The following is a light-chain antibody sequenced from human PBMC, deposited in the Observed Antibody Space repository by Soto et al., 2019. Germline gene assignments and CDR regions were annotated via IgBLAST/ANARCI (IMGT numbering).Light chain of an antibody. CDR1: QSISAW. CDR2: DAS. Sequence: DIQMTQSSSTLSTTAVDRVTITCRASQSISAWLAWYQQKPGKAPKLLIYDASNLESGVPSRFSGSGSGTEFTLTISNLQPDDFATYYCQQYENYWTFGQGTKVDIK. J-gene: IGKJ1*01. CDR3: QQYENYWT. V-gene: IGKV1-5*01.